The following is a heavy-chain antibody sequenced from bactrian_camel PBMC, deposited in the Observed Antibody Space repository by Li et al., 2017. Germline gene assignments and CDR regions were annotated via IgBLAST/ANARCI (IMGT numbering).Heavy chain of an antibody. CDR3: AGRSVRWCGGMARSEYNY. CDR1: GYTYGSYC. Sequence: HVQLVESGGDTVQAGDSLRLSCVVSGYTYGSYCAAWFRQVPGKGREGVAIIDSDDTTTYSDSVKGRVAISRDNFKKTLYLDLNNLKPADTAMYYCAGRSVRWCGGMARSEYNYWGQGTQVTVS. J-gene: IGHJ4*01. D-gene: IGHD2*01. CDR2: IDSDDTTT. V-gene: IGHV3S6*01.